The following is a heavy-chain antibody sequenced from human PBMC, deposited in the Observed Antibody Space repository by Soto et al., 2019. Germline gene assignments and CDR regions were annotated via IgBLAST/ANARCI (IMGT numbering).Heavy chain of an antibody. Sequence: SVKVSCKASGGTFSSYAISWVRQAPGQGLEWMGGIIPIFGTANYAQKFQGRVTITADESTSTAYMELSSLRSEDTAVYYCARGYCSGGSCYYFDYWGQGTLVTVSS. J-gene: IGHJ4*02. CDR3: ARGYCSGGSCYYFDY. V-gene: IGHV1-69*13. D-gene: IGHD2-15*01. CDR2: IIPIFGTA. CDR1: GGTFSSYA.